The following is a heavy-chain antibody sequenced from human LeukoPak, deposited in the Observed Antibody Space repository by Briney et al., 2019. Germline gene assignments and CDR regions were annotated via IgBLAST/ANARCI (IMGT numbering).Heavy chain of an antibody. CDR2: INHSGST. Sequence: SETLSLTCAVYGGSFSGYYWSWIHQPPGKGLEWIGEINHSGSTNYNPSLKSRVTISVDTSKNQFSLKLSSVTAADTAVYYCARVRRRVGFDYWGQGTLVTVSS. CDR1: GGSFSGYY. CDR3: ARVRRRVGFDY. D-gene: IGHD1-26*01. V-gene: IGHV4-34*01. J-gene: IGHJ4*02.